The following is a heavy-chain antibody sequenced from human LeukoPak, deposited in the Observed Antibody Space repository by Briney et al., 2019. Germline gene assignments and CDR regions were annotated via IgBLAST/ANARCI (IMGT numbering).Heavy chain of an antibody. CDR3: ARDRVSYGLGSQPAFDS. CDR2: IYYSGST. D-gene: IGHD3-10*01. V-gene: IGHV4-61*01. Sequence: SETLSLTCTVSGASVSSGSYYWSWVRQPPGKGLEWIGYIYYSGSTNYNASLKSRVTISVDMSKDQFSLKLSSVTAADTAVYYCARDRVSYGLGSQPAFDSWGQGTLVTVSS. CDR1: GASVSSGSYY. J-gene: IGHJ4*02.